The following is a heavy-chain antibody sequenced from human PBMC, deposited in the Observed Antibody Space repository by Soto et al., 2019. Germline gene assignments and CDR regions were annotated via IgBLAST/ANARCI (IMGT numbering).Heavy chain of an antibody. V-gene: IGHV3-33*01. CDR2: IWYDGSNK. CDR1: GFTFSSYG. J-gene: IGHJ4*02. Sequence: QVQLVESGGGVVQPGRSLRLSCAASGFTFSSYGMHWVRQAPGKGLEWVAVIWYDGSNKYYADSVKGRFTISRDNSKHTLYLQMNSLRAEDTAVYYCARDHSTSYFDYWGQGTLVTVSS. CDR3: ARDHSTSYFDY.